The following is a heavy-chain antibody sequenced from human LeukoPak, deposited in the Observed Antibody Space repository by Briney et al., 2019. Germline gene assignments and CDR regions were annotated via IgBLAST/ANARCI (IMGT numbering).Heavy chain of an antibody. D-gene: IGHD6-13*01. V-gene: IGHV7-4-1*02. CDR2: INTNTGNP. Sequence: ASVKVSCKASGYTFTSYGISWVRQAPGQGLEWMGWINTNTGNPTYAQGFTGRFVFSLDTSVSTAYLQISSLKAEDTAVYYCAGDLRSSSWYYFDYWGQGTLVTVSS. CDR1: GYTFTSYG. CDR3: AGDLRSSSWYYFDY. J-gene: IGHJ4*02.